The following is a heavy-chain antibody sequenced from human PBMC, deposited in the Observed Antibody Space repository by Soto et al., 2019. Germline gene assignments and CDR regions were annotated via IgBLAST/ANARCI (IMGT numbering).Heavy chain of an antibody. J-gene: IGHJ4*02. D-gene: IGHD3-10*01. CDR3: ARAPLLGLLDY. CDR1: GGSISSGDYC. V-gene: IGHV4-30-4*01. Sequence: SETLSLTCTVSGGSISSGDYCWSWIRQPPGKGLEWIGYIYYSGSTYYNPSLKSRVIISVDTSKNQFSLKLSSVTAADTAVYYCARAPLLGLLDYWGQGTLVTVSS. CDR2: IYYSGST.